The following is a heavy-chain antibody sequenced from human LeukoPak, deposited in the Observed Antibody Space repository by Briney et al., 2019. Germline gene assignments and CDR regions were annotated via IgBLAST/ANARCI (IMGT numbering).Heavy chain of an antibody. CDR3: AKDRGELYYLYYFDY. V-gene: IGHV1-69*04. CDR2: IIPILGIA. Sequence: GASVKVSCKASGGTFSSYAISWVRQAPGQGLEWMGRIIPILGIANYAQKFQGRVTITADKSTSTAYMELSSLRAEDTAVYYCAKDRGELYYLYYFDYWGQGTLVTVSS. D-gene: IGHD1-26*01. J-gene: IGHJ4*02. CDR1: GGTFSSYA.